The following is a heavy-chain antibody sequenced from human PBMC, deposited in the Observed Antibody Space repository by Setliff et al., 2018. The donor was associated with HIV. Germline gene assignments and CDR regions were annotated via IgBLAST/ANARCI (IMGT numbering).Heavy chain of an antibody. J-gene: IGHJ4*02. CDR3: AREATPRHSSGWVYFDY. D-gene: IGHD6-19*01. CDR1: GFTFSSYA. V-gene: IGHV3-48*03. Sequence: GGSLRLSCAGSGFTFSSYAMYWVRQAPGKGPEWVSYITGSGDTIYYADSVKGRFTMSRDNAKDSVYLQMNTLRVEDTAVYYCAREATPRHSSGWVYFDYWGQGMMVTVS. CDR2: ITGSGDTI.